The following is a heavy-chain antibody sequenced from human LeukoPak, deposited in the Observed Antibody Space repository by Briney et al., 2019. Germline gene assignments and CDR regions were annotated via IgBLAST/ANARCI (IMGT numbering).Heavy chain of an antibody. J-gene: IGHJ5*02. CDR2: IYDSGST. Sequence: SCKASGGTFSSYAFSWIRQPPGKGLEWIGSIYDSGSTYYNPSLKSRVTISVDTSKNQFSLKLNSVTAADTAVYYCARHYGPWGQGTLVTVSS. CDR1: GGTFSSYAF. D-gene: IGHD3-10*01. V-gene: IGHV4-39*01. CDR3: ARHYGP.